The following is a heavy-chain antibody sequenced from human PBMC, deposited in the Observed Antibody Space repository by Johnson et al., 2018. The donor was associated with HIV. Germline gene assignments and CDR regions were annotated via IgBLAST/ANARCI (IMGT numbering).Heavy chain of an antibody. Sequence: MHLVESGGGLVQPGGSLRLSCAASGFTVSSNYMSWVRQAPGKGLEWVSVIYSGGSTYYADSVKGRFTISRDNSKNTLYLQMNSLRAEDTAVYYCASVPMIVVLDGAFDIWGQGTMVTVSS. V-gene: IGHV3-66*01. D-gene: IGHD3-22*01. CDR1: GFTVSSNY. J-gene: IGHJ3*02. CDR2: IYSGGST. CDR3: ASVPMIVVLDGAFDI.